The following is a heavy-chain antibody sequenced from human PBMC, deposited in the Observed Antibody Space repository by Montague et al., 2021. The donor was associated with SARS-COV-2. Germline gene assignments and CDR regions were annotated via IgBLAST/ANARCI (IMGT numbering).Heavy chain of an antibody. CDR1: GTSIRSGGYY. CDR2: IFHTGRA. J-gene: IGHJ4*02. CDR3: ARVRLFYYLDY. V-gene: IGHV4-31*03. D-gene: IGHD2/OR15-2a*01. Sequence: TLSLTCTVSGTSIRSGGYYWTWIRQHPGKGLEWIGYIFHTGRAYYNPSLETRVNISVDTSNNFFSLRLSSVTAADMAMYFCARVRLFYYLDYWGQGTLVTVSS.